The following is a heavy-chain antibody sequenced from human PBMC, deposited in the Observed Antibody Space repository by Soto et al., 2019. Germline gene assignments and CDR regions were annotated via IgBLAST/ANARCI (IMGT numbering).Heavy chain of an antibody. Sequence: EVQLVESGGGVVRPGGSLRLSCAASGFTFDDYGMSWVRQAPGKGLEWVSGINWNGGSTGYADSVKGRFTISRDNAKNALYLQMNSLRAEDTALYYCASCHYGSMSYYDGMDVWGQGTTVTVSS. CDR2: INWNGGST. CDR3: ASCHYGSMSYYDGMDV. D-gene: IGHD2-2*01. CDR1: GFTFDDYG. V-gene: IGHV3-20*04. J-gene: IGHJ6*02.